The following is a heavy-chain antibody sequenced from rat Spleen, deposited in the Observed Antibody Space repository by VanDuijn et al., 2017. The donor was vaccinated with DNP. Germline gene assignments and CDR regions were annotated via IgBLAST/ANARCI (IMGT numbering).Heavy chain of an antibody. CDR1: GLTFRLYN. D-gene: IGHD4-3*01. CDR2: IGSAAYAP. V-gene: IGHV5S23*01. Sequence: EVRLVESGGGLVQPGRSLKLSCAASGLTFRLYNMAWVRQAPAKGLEWVAYIGSAAYAPYYGDSVKGRFTISRDNAKSTLYLQMNSLRSEDMATYYCVRWNSGHFDYWGQGVMVTVSS. CDR3: VRWNSGHFDY. J-gene: IGHJ2*01.